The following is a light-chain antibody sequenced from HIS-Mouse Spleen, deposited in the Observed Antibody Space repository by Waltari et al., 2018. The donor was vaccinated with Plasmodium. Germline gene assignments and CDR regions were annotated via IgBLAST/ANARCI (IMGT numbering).Light chain of an antibody. Sequence: QPVLTQPPSSSASPGESARLTCTLPSDINVGSYNIYWYQQKPGSPPRYLLYYYSDSDKGQGSRAPRLFSGANDASPITVILLISALQSEDEADYYCIILPSNASGVFGGGTKLTVL. J-gene: IGLJ3*02. V-gene: IGLV5-37*01. CDR1: SDINVGSYN. CDR3: IILPSNASGV. CDR2: YYSDSDK.